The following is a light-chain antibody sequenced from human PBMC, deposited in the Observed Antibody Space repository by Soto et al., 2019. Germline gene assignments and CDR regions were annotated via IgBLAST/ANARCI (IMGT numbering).Light chain of an antibody. CDR2: DAS. J-gene: IGKJ4*01. V-gene: IGKV3-11*01. CDR3: QQRSQWPPLT. Sequence: EIVLTQSPGPLSLSPGERATLSCRASQSIRNYLAWYQHKPGQAPRLLISDASKRASGVPARFSGSGSGTDVTLTISSLEPEDFVVYYCQQRSQWPPLTFGGGTTVEIK. CDR1: QSIRNY.